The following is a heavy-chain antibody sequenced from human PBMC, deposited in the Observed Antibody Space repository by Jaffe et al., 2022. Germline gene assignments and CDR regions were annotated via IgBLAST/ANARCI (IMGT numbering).Heavy chain of an antibody. CDR3: AREWDLTVVYFAY. V-gene: IGHV7-4-1*02. CDR2: VNPNSGNP. D-gene: IGHD1-20*01. Sequence: QVQLVQSGSELKKPGASVKVSCKTSGYTFTNYAINWVRQAPGQGLEWMGWVNPNSGNPTYAQGFTGRFVFSFDTSVSTAYLQINSLKAEDTGVYYCAREWDLTVVYFAYWGRGTLVTVSS. J-gene: IGHJ4*02. CDR1: GYTFTNYA.